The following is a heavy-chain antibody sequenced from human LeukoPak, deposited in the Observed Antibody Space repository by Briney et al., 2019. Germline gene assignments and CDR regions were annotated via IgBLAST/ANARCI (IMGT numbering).Heavy chain of an antibody. Sequence: PGRSLRLSCAASGFTFVDYAMHWVRQAPGKGLEWVAVTSYGGSNKAYADSVKGRFTISRDNSKNTLFLQMNSLRAEDTAVYYCARDDALGDNALDIWGQGTMVTVSS. CDR2: TSYGGSNK. CDR3: ARDDALGDNALDI. D-gene: IGHD3-16*01. CDR1: GFTFVDYA. V-gene: IGHV3-30*04. J-gene: IGHJ3*02.